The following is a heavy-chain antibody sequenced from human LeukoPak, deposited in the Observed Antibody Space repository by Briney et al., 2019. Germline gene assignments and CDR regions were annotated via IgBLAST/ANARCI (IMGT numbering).Heavy chain of an antibody. V-gene: IGHV3-11*04. D-gene: IGHD5-12*01. CDR2: ISPSGTTI. CDR3: ARDGLRQDGFDY. CDR1: GFTFSDYF. Sequence: PGGSLRLSCAASGFTFSDYFLSWVRQAPGKGLEWLSYISPSGTTIYYADSVRGRFTISRDNAKNSLYLQMNSLRAEDTAVYYCARDGLRQDGFDYWGQGTLVTVSS. J-gene: IGHJ4*02.